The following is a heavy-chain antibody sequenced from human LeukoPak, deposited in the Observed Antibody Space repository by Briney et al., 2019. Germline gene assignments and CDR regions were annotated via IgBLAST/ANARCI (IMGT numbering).Heavy chain of an antibody. CDR1: GFTFSSYA. D-gene: IGHD4-17*01. J-gene: IGHJ4*02. CDR3: AKDVYGDYGYEYYFDY. V-gene: IGHV3-23*01. Sequence: GGSLRLSYAASGFTFSSYAMSWVRQAPGKGLEWVSAISGSGGSTYYADSVKGRFTISRDNSKNTLYLQMNSLRAEDTAVYYCAKDVYGDYGYEYYFDYWGQGTLVTVSS. CDR2: ISGSGGST.